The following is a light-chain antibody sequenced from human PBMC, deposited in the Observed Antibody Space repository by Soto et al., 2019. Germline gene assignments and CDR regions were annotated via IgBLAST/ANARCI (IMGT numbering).Light chain of an antibody. CDR2: AAS. CDR1: QSVDSN. V-gene: IGKV3D-15*01. CDR3: QQYGNWPPFT. Sequence: EIVLTQSPATLSVSPGERATLSCRASQSVDSNLGWYQQKRGQAPRLLIYAASTRATGIPARFSGSGSGTEFTLTISSLQSDDAAVDYCQQYGNWPPFTFGGGTKVEIK. J-gene: IGKJ4*01.